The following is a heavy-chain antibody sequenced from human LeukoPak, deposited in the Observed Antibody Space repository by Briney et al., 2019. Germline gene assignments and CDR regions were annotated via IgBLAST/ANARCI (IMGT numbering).Heavy chain of an antibody. CDR1: GFTFSSYS. V-gene: IGHV3-48*01. CDR3: ARDRKLVVPAAIDRVDY. CDR2: ISSSGSSK. J-gene: IGHJ4*02. Sequence: GGSLRLSCAASGFTFSSYSMNWVRQAPGKGLEWVSSISSSGSSKYYADSVKGRFTISRDNSKNTLYLQMNSLRAEDTAVYYCARDRKLVVPAAIDRVDYWGQGTLVTVSS. D-gene: IGHD2-2*01.